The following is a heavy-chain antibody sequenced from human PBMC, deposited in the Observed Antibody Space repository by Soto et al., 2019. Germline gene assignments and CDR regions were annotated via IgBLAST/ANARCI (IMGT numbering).Heavy chain of an antibody. J-gene: IGHJ4*02. CDR3: ARLPKGSLVTA. CDR2: ISSSSDST. V-gene: IGHV3-48*02. Sequence: LVESGGGLVYPGGSLTLSCVGSGFRFSEHSMNWVRQAPGKGLQWVSYISSSSDSTYYADSVKGRFTVSRDNAKNALFLQMNSLRDDDTATYYCARLPKGSLVTAWGQGVRVTVFS. CDR1: GFRFSEHS. D-gene: IGHD2-21*02.